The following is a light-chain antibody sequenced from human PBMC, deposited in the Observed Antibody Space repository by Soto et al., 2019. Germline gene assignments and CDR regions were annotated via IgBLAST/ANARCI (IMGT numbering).Light chain of an antibody. CDR3: KSYAGSNTYV. V-gene: IGLV2-8*01. CDR2: EVV. J-gene: IGLJ1*01. CDR1: KIDIGVYDF. Sequence: QSVLTQPPSASGSPGQSVTISFTGTKIDIGVYDFVSWYQHHPGKAPRLIIYEVVQRPSGVPDRFSGSKSGNTASLTVSGLQAADEADYFCKSYAGSNTYVFGSGNKVT.